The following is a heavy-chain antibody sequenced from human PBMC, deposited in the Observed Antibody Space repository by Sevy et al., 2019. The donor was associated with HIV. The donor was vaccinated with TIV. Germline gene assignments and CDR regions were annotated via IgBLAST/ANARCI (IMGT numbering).Heavy chain of an antibody. CDR3: ARGTTGTTRNLNFDY. Sequence: GGSLRLSCAASGLTFSSYSMNWVRQAPGKGLEWVSSISSSSSDIYYADSLKGRFTISRDNAKNSLYLQMNSLRAEDTAVYYCARGTTGTTRNLNFDYWCQGTLVTVSS. CDR2: ISSSSSDI. CDR1: GLTFSSYS. V-gene: IGHV3-21*01. D-gene: IGHD1-1*01. J-gene: IGHJ4*02.